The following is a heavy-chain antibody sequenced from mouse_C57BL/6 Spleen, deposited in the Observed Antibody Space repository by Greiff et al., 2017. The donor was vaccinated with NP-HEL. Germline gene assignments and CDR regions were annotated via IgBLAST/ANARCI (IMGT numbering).Heavy chain of an antibody. Sequence: LQQSGAELVKPGASVKISCKASGYAFSSYWMNWVKQRPGKGLEWIGQIYPGDGDTNYNGKFKGKATLTADKSSSTAYMQLSSLTSEDSAVYFCARSGDYDNWYFDVWGTGTTVTVSS. CDR3: ARSGDYDNWYFDV. CDR2: IYPGDGDT. V-gene: IGHV1-80*01. CDR1: GYAFSSYW. J-gene: IGHJ1*03. D-gene: IGHD2-4*01.